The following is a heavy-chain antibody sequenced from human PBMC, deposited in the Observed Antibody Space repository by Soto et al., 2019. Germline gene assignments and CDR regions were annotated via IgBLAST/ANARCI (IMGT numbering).Heavy chain of an antibody. CDR3: ASSRGICGTFDQ. V-gene: IGHV3-23*01. CDR1: GFPFSRYA. Sequence: GGPLRLSCAASGFPFSRYALALVRQAPGKGLEWVSVLSAGDGRTSFADSVEGRYTLSRDESKSALYLQMNNLRADDTAVYFYASSRGICGTFDQWGQGT. CDR2: LSAGDGRT. J-gene: IGHJ4*02. D-gene: IGHD2-21*01.